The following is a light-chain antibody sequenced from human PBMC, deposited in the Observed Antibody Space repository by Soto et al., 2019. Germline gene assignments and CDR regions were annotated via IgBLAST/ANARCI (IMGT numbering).Light chain of an antibody. CDR3: QQRSNWPIT. J-gene: IGKJ5*01. CDR1: QSVSSY. V-gene: IGKV3-11*01. CDR2: DAS. Sequence: EIVLTQSPATLSLSPGERATLSCRASQSVSSYLAWYKQKPGQAPRIIIYDASNRATGIPARFSGSGSGTEFTLTISSLEPEDFEVYYCQQRSNWPITFGQGTRLEIK.